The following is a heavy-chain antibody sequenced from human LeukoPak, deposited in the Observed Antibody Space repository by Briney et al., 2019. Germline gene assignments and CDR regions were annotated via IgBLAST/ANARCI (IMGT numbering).Heavy chain of an antibody. Sequence: GGSLRLSCAASGFTFNNYGMHWVRQAPGKGLEWVAVISYDGRNIHYPDSVKGRFTISRDISTDTLWLQMDSLRTEDTAVYYCAKGPLRGTAAATDYWGQGTLVTVSS. J-gene: IGHJ4*02. V-gene: IGHV3-30*18. CDR1: GFTFNNYG. D-gene: IGHD2-2*01. CDR2: ISYDGRNI. CDR3: AKGPLRGTAAATDY.